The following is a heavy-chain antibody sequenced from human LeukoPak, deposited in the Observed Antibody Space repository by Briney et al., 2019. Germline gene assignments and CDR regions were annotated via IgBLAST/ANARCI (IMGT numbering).Heavy chain of an antibody. Sequence: GGYLRLSWAASGFTFSSYAIHWVRQAPGKGVEWAAVISYDGSNKYYADSVKGRFTISRDNSKNTLYLQMNSLRAEDTAVYYCARDLEDGGATSRIFAYWGQGTLVTVSS. CDR2: ISYDGSNK. J-gene: IGHJ4*02. CDR1: GFTFSSYA. CDR3: ARDLEDGGATSRIFAY. V-gene: IGHV3-30-3*01. D-gene: IGHD1-26*01.